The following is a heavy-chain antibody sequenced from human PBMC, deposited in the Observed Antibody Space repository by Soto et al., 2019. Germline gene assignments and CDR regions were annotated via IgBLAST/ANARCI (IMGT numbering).Heavy chain of an antibody. CDR3: ARNRATVVKLSAFDI. J-gene: IGHJ3*02. V-gene: IGHV4-4*02. Sequence: QVQLQESGPGLVKPSGTLSLTCAVSGGSISSSNWWSWVRQPPGKGLEWIGEIYHSGSTNYNPSLKSRVTIAVDKSKNQFSLKLSSVTAADTAVYYCARNRATVVKLSAFDIWGQGTMVTVSS. D-gene: IGHD4-17*01. CDR1: GGSISSSNW. CDR2: IYHSGST.